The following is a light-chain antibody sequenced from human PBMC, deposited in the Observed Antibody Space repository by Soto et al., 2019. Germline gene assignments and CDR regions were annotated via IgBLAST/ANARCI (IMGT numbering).Light chain of an antibody. CDR3: QQSYSTLLT. J-gene: IGKJ4*01. CDR1: QPISSS. CDR2: AAS. V-gene: IGKV1-39*01. Sequence: DIQMTQSPSSLSACVGDSVRCACRASQPISSSLNWYQQKPGKAPKLLIYAASSLQSGVPSRFSGSGSGTDFTLTISSLQPEDFATYYCQQSYSTLLTFGGGTKVDIK.